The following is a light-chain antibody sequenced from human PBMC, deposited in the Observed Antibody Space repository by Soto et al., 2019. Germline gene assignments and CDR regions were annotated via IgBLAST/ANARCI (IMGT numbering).Light chain of an antibody. V-gene: IGKV1-27*01. CDR2: TAS. CDR3: QSYYSALLLT. J-gene: IGKJ3*01. Sequence: DIQMTQSPSSLSASVGDRVTITCRASQGISNYLAWYQQQPGKVPNLLIYTASTLQSGVPSRFSGSGSGTDFTLTINNLQPEDVATYYCQSYYSALLLTFGPGTKEDIK. CDR1: QGISNY.